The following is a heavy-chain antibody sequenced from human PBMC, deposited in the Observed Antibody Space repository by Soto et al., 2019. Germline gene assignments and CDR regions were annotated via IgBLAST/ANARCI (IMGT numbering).Heavy chain of an antibody. Sequence: ASVKVSCKASGYTFTSYGISWVRQAPGQGLEWMGWISAYNGNTNYAQKLQGRVTMTTDTSTSTAYMELRSLRSDDTAVYYCARQKQYQLLYRGWFDPWGQGTLVTVSS. CDR2: ISAYNGNT. D-gene: IGHD2-2*02. CDR1: GYTFTSYG. J-gene: IGHJ5*02. V-gene: IGHV1-18*01. CDR3: ARQKQYQLLYRGWFDP.